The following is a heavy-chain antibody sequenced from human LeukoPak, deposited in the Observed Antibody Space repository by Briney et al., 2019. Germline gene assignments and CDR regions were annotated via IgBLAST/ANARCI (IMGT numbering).Heavy chain of an antibody. V-gene: IGHV3-23*01. Sequence: PGGSLRLSCAVSGITLSNYGMSWVRQAPGKGVEWVAGLSGSGGGTNYADSVQGRFTISRDNPKNTLYLQMNSLRAEDTAVYFCAKRGVVIRVFLVGFHKEAYYFDSWGQGALVTVSS. J-gene: IGHJ4*02. D-gene: IGHD2/OR15-2a*01. CDR1: GITLSNYG. CDR3: AKRGVVIRVFLVGFHKEAYYFDS. CDR2: LSGSGGGT.